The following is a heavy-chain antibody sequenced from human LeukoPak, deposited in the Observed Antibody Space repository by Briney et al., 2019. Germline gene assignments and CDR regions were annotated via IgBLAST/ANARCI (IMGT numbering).Heavy chain of an antibody. V-gene: IGHV3-23*01. J-gene: IGHJ4*02. CDR3: AKDNYSYDSSGYYSVY. D-gene: IGHD3-22*01. Sequence: PGRSLRLSCAASGFTFSSYAMSWVRQAPGKGLEWVSAISGSGGSTYYADSVKGRFTISRDNSKNTLYLQMNSLRAEDTAVYYCAKDNYSYDSSGYYSVYWGQGTLVTVSS. CDR2: ISGSGGST. CDR1: GFTFSSYA.